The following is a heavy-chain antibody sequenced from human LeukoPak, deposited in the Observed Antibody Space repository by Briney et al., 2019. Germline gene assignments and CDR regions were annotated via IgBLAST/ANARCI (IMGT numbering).Heavy chain of an antibody. Sequence: SETLSLTCTVSGYSISRGYYWGWIWQPPGKGLEWIGSIYYSGSTYYNPSLKSRVTISVDTSKNQFSLRLSSVTAADTAVYYCARNYGSGSYYNQPFDPWGQGTLVTVSS. CDR2: IYYSGST. D-gene: IGHD3-10*01. CDR3: ARNYGSGSYYNQPFDP. CDR1: GYSISRGYY. V-gene: IGHV4-38-2*02. J-gene: IGHJ5*02.